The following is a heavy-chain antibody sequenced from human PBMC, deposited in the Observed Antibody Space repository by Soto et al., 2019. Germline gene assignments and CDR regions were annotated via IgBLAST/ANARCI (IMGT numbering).Heavy chain of an antibody. V-gene: IGHV3-21*01. Sequence: GGSLRLSCAASGFTFSSYSMNWVRQAPGKGLEWVSSISSSSSYIYYTDSVKGRFTISRDNAKNSLYLQMNSLRAEDTAVYYCACSLHTAMATKYFQHWGQGTLVTVSS. J-gene: IGHJ1*01. D-gene: IGHD5-18*01. CDR3: ACSLHTAMATKYFQH. CDR1: GFTFSSYS. CDR2: ISSSSSYI.